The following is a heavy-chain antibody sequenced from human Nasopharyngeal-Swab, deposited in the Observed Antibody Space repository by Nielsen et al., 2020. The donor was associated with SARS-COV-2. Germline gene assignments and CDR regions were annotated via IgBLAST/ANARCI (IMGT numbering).Heavy chain of an antibody. Sequence: PGKGLEWIGYIYYSGSTNYNPSLKSRVTISVDTSKNQFSLKLSSVTAADTAVYYCARDCKDSRGHYFDYWGQGTLVTVSS. J-gene: IGHJ4*02. CDR2: IYYSGST. D-gene: IGHD3-22*01. V-gene: IGHV4-59*12. CDR3: ARDCKDSRGHYFDY.